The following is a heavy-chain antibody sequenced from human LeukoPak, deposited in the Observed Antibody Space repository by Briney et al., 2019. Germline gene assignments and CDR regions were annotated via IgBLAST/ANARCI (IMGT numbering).Heavy chain of an antibody. Sequence: PGGSLRLSCAASGFSVSDNCMSWVRRNPGKGLDWVAVICNGGTTHYGDSVKGRFTISRDNSKNTLYLQMNSLRVEDTAVYYCMRGYSGTPSWGPGTLVTVSS. CDR2: ICNGGTT. CDR1: GFSVSDNC. V-gene: IGHV3-66*01. CDR3: MRGYSGTPS. D-gene: IGHD1-26*01. J-gene: IGHJ4*02.